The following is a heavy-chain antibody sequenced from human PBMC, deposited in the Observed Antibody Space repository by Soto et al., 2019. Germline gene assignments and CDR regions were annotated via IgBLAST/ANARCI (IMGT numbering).Heavy chain of an antibody. J-gene: IGHJ3*02. CDR1: GGTFSSYT. CDR2: IIPILGIA. CDR3: ASPKKDYGDHSFDAFDI. D-gene: IGHD4-17*01. Sequence: QVQLVQSGAEVKKPGSSVKVSCKASGGTFSSYTISWVRQAPGQGLEWMGRIIPILGIANYAQKFQGRVTITADKSTSTAYMELSSLRSEDTAVYYCASPKKDYGDHSFDAFDIWGQGTMVTVSS. V-gene: IGHV1-69*02.